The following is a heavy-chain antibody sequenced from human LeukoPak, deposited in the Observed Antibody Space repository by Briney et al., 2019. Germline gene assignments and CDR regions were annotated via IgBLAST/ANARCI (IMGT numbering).Heavy chain of an antibody. CDR1: GFTFSSYG. CDR2: ISHDGSNK. J-gene: IGHJ4*02. D-gene: IGHD3-16*02. CDR3: AKGYRFFDY. Sequence: GGSLRLSCAASGFTFSSYGMQWVRQAPGKGLEWVAVISHDGSNKYYADSGKGRFTISRDNSKNTLYLQMNSLRAEDTAVYYCAKGYRFFDYWGQGTLVTVSS. V-gene: IGHV3-30*18.